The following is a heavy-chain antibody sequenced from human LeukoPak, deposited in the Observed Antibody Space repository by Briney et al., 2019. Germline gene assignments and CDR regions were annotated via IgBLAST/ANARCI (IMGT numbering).Heavy chain of an antibody. CDR2: IYSGGST. J-gene: IGHJ6*03. D-gene: IGHD2-21*02. CDR1: GFTVSSNY. CDR3: ASSVYCGGDCLYYYYYMDV. V-gene: IGHV3-53*01. Sequence: PGGSLRLSCAASGFTVSSNYMSWVRQAPGKGLEWVSVIYSGGSTYYADSVKGRFTISRDNSKNTLYLQMNSLRAEDTAVYCCASSVYCGGDCLYYYYYMDVWGKGTTVTISS.